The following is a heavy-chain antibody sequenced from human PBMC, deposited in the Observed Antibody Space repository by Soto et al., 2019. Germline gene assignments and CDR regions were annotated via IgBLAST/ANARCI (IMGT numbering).Heavy chain of an antibody. CDR1: GGTFSSYA. CDR3: ARLSSGPSDY. J-gene: IGHJ4*02. CDR2: IIPIFGTA. D-gene: IGHD6-19*01. Sequence: SVKVSCKASGGTFSSYAISWVRQAPGQGLEWMGGIIPIFGTANYAQKFQGRVTITANKSTSTAYMELSSLRSEYTAVYYCARLSSGPSDYWGQGTLVTVSS. V-gene: IGHV1-69*06.